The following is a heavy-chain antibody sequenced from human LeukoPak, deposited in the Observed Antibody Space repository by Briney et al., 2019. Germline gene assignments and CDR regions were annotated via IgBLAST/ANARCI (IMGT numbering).Heavy chain of an antibody. CDR3: GREPSASVTIDF. CDR1: GFTFSNYA. V-gene: IGHV3-30*04. J-gene: IGHJ4*02. CDR2: VSHDGRHQ. Sequence: GRSLRLSCAASGFTFSNYAMHWVRQAPGKGLEWVAIVSHDGRHQYYAESVKGRFTISRDSSKNTVSLQLNSLRAGDSALYYCGREPSASVTIDFWGQGSLVTVS. D-gene: IGHD3-9*01.